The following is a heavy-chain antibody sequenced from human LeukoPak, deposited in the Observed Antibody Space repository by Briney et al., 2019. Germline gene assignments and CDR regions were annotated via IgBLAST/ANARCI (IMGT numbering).Heavy chain of an antibody. CDR1: GGSLSSYY. CDR3: ARHFACSSSSDFDD. V-gene: IGHV4-59*08. Sequence: SETLSLPCTVSGGSLSSYYWSWVRQPPGKGLEWIGYVYYTGSTNYNPPLKSRVTMFEDKSKNQFSLRLYSVTVADTAVYYCARHFACSSSSDFDDWGQGSLVTVSS. J-gene: IGHJ4*02. CDR2: VYYTGST. D-gene: IGHD6-6*01.